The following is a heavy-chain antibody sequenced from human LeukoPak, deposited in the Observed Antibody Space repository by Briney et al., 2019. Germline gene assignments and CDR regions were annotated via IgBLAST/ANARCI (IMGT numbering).Heavy chain of an antibody. CDR2: ISSSSSYI. V-gene: IGHV3-21*01. J-gene: IGHJ2*01. Sequence: GGSLRLSCAASGFTFSSYSMNWVRQAPGKGLEWVSSISSSSSYIYYADSVKGRFTISRDNAKNSLYLQMNSLRAGDTAVYYCARADPGRGWSSGYPNFRYWYFDLWGRGTLVTVSS. D-gene: IGHD3-22*01. CDR1: GFTFSSYS. CDR3: ARADPGRGWSSGYPNFRYWYFDL.